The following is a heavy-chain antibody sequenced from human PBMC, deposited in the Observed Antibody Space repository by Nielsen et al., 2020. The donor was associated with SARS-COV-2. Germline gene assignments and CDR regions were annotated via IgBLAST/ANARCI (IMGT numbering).Heavy chain of an antibody. Sequence: GALKISCAASGFTFSTYGMNWVRQAPGKGLEWISAISGSGGRTDYADSVKGRFTISRDNSQNIVYLQMNSLRADDTAIYFCAKRGYCSGGSCYQFDYWGQGTLVTVSS. CDR1: GFTFSTYG. CDR3: AKRGYCSGGSCYQFDY. D-gene: IGHD2-15*01. J-gene: IGHJ4*02. CDR2: ISGSGGRT. V-gene: IGHV3-23*01.